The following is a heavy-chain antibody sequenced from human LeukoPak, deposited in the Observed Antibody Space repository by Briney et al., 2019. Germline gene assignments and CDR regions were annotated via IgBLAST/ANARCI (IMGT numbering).Heavy chain of an antibody. CDR2: IYPDSGGP. V-gene: IGHV1-2*02. D-gene: IGHD4-17*01. Sequence: ASVKVSCKASGYTFTGYYLHWVRQASGQGLEWMGWIYPDSGGPRYAQKFQGRVTMTRDTSISTAYMELSSLKSDDTAVYYCARKGEHYGDYDYWGQGTLVTVSS. J-gene: IGHJ4*02. CDR3: ARKGEHYGDYDY. CDR1: GYTFTGYY.